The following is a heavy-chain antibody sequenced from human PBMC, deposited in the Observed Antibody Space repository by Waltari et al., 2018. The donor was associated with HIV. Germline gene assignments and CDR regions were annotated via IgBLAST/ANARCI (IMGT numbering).Heavy chain of an antibody. CDR3: AKDLNRLTVAGAAVDY. Sequence: DVQLAECGRVVVQPGGALSLYCTALGFICGDYDMHWVRQAPGKGLEWVSLISWDGVSSDYAGSVKGRFTIARDNSKKSLYLEMTSLRLEDTALYYCAKDLNRLTVAGAAVDYWGQGTLVNVSS. CDR1: GFICGDYD. J-gene: IGHJ4*02. D-gene: IGHD4-17*01. V-gene: IGHV3-43D*03. CDR2: ISWDGVSS.